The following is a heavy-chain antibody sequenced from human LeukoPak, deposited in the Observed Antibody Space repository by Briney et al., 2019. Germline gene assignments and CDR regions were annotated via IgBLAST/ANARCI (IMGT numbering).Heavy chain of an antibody. CDR3: ARNSRGAFDI. CDR2: INQDGSEK. CDR1: GFTFSSQW. V-gene: IGHV3-7*01. J-gene: IGHJ3*02. D-gene: IGHD3-10*01. Sequence: QSGGSLRLSCAASGFTFSSQWMSWVRQAPGKGLEWVATINQDGSEKYYVDSVKGRFTISRDNAKNSLYLQMSSLRAEDTAVFHCARNSRGAFDIWGQGTMVTVS.